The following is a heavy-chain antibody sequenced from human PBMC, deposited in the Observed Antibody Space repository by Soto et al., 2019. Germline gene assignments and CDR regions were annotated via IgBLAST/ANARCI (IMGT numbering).Heavy chain of an antibody. J-gene: IGHJ4*02. V-gene: IGHV1-2*02. CDR1: GYTFTVYY. CDR2: INPNTGGT. D-gene: IGHD6-19*01. Sequence: GAPLKVYCKTAGYTFTVYYIYRVRQATGQGLEWMGWINPNTGGTKYAQNFQGRVTMTSENSITTAHMELSRLRSDDTAVYFCLSSPYSSGSYDLSAHPPSDYFDIWGQGTLVTVSS. CDR3: LSSPYSSGSYDLSAHPPSDYFDI.